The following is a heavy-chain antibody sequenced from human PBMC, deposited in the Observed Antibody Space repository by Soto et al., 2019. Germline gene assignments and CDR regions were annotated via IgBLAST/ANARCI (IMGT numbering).Heavy chain of an antibody. D-gene: IGHD3-9*01. J-gene: IGHJ6*02. V-gene: IGHV1-46*01. CDR3: TRYRTRYFDWSMGYYYYGMDV. Sequence: QVQLVQSGAEVKKPGASVKVSCKASGYTFTSYYMHWVRQAPGQGLEWMGIINPSGGSTSYAQKVQGRVTMTRDTSTSTVYMELSVLRSEDTAVYYCTRYRTRYFDWSMGYYYYGMDVWGQGTTVTVSS. CDR1: GYTFTSYY. CDR2: INPSGGST.